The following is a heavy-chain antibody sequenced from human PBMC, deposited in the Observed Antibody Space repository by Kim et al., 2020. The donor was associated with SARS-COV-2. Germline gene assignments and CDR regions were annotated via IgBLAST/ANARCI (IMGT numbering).Heavy chain of an antibody. Sequence: ASVKVSCKASGYTFTSYFMHWVRQAPGQGLAWMGIINTSDGITNYAQKFQGRVTMTRDTSTSTVYMELSSLRSEDTAVYYCTKYSGRNPFDYWGQGTLVTVSS. CDR3: TKYSGRNPFDY. CDR2: INTSDGIT. D-gene: IGHD1-26*01. J-gene: IGHJ4*02. CDR1: GYTFTSYF. V-gene: IGHV1-46*01.